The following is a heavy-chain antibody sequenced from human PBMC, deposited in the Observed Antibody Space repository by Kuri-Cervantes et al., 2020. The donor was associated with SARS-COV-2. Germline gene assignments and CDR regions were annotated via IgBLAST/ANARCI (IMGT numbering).Heavy chain of an antibody. V-gene: IGHV4-31*03. Sequence: SETLSLTCTVSGGSISSGGYYWSWIRQHPGRGLEWIGYIYYSGSTYYNPSLKSRVTISVDASKNQFSLKLTSVTAADTAVYYCARDDYAGNYYYYGMDVWGQGTTVTVSS. J-gene: IGHJ6*02. CDR3: ARDDYAGNYYYYGMDV. D-gene: IGHD4-17*01. CDR1: GGSISSGGYY. CDR2: IYYSGST.